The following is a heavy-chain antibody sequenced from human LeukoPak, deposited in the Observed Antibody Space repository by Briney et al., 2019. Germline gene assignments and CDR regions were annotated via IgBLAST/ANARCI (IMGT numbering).Heavy chain of an antibody. Sequence: GGSLRLSCAASGFTFSRFGMNWVRQAPGKGLEWVSYISSTGSPIYYADSVKGRYTISRDNAKNSLYLQMNSLRDDDTAVYYCAQKGGTDYWGQGTLVTVSS. D-gene: IGHD2-15*01. CDR3: AQKGGTDY. V-gene: IGHV3-48*02. J-gene: IGHJ4*02. CDR1: GFTFSRFG. CDR2: ISSTGSPI.